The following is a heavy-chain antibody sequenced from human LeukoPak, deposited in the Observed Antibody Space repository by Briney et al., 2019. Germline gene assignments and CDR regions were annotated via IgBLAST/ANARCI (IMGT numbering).Heavy chain of an antibody. CDR1: ACSIRSSNW. J-gene: IGHJ4*02. D-gene: IGHD6-19*01. Sequence: SETLCLTCAVSACSIRSSNWWSSVRQPPGKGLEWIGVIYHSGSTNYNPSLKSRVTISVDKSKNQFSLKLSSVTAADTAVYYCARKDIAVAGTGFDYWGQGTLVTVSS. CDR3: ARKDIAVAGTGFDY. V-gene: IGHV4-4*02. CDR2: IYHSGST.